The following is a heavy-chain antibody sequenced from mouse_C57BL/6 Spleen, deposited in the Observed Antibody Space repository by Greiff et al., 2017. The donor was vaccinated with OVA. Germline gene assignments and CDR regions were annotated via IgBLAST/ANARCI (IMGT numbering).Heavy chain of an antibody. CDR2: ISYDGSN. J-gene: IGHJ4*01. D-gene: IGHD2-3*01. Sequence: ESGPGLVKPSQSLSLTCSVTGYSITSGYYWNWIRQLPGNKLEWMGYISYDGSNNYNPSLKNRISITRDTSKNQFFLKLNSVTTEDTATYYGARENDGYSSYYYAMDYWGQGTSVTVSS. CDR3: ARENDGYSSYYYAMDY. CDR1: GYSITSGYY. V-gene: IGHV3-6*01.